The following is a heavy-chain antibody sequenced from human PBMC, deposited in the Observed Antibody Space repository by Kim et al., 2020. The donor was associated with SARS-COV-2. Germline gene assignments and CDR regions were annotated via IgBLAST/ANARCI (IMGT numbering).Heavy chain of an antibody. CDR3: AKALDYNYESSLDY. V-gene: IGHV3-30*18. Sequence: GGSLRLSCAASGFSVSTYGMHWVRQAPGKGLEWVALTSYDGGNIYHADSVTGRFTVSRDNSKNTVYLQMNSLRDDDTAVYSYAKALDYNYESSLDYWGQGTLVTVSS. D-gene: IGHD3-22*01. CDR2: TSYDGGNI. J-gene: IGHJ4*02. CDR1: GFSVSTYG.